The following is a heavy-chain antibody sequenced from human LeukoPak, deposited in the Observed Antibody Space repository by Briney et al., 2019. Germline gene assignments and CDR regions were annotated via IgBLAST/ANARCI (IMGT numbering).Heavy chain of an antibody. V-gene: IGHV4-59*08. CDR1: GGSINSYY. Sequence: SETLSLTCTVSGGSINSYYWSWIRQPPGKGLEWIGYIYYSGSTNYNPSLKTRVTISVDTSNNKFSLKLTSLTAADTAVYYCVRHLSAGRPAFDIWGQGTMVTVSS. CDR2: IYYSGST. J-gene: IGHJ3*02. D-gene: IGHD2-15*01. CDR3: VRHLSAGRPAFDI.